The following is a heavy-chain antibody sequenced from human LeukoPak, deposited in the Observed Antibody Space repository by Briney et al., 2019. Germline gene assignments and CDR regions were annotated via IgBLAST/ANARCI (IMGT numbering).Heavy chain of an antibody. CDR3: ARTYYDFWSGYYTGPGDAFDI. CDR2: IYTSGST. Sequence: PSQTLSLTCTVSGGSISSGSYYWSWIRQPAGKGLDWIGRIYTSGSTNYNPSLKSRVTISVDTSKNQFSLKLSSVTAADTAVYYCARTYYDFWSGYYTGPGDAFDIWGQGTMVTVSS. V-gene: IGHV4-61*02. J-gene: IGHJ3*02. CDR1: GGSISSGSYY. D-gene: IGHD3-3*01.